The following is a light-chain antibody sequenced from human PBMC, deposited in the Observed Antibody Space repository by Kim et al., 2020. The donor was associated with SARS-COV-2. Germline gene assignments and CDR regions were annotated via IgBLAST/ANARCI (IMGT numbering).Light chain of an antibody. J-gene: IGLJ3*02. Sequence: QSALTQPPSASGSPGQSVTISCTGAISDVGGYNYVPWYQQHPGQAPKLLIFEVTKRPSGVPDRFSGSQSGDTASLTVTGLQAEDEADYYCTSYADTKGVFGGGTKLTVL. CDR2: EVT. CDR1: ISDVGGYNY. CDR3: TSYADTKGV. V-gene: IGLV2-8*01.